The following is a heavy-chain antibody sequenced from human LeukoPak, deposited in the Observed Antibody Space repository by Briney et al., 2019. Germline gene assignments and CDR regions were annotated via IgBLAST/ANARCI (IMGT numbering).Heavy chain of an antibody. CDR3: ASPLSDCSSTSCYTAFFDY. V-gene: IGHV1-46*01. CDR1: GYTFTSYY. D-gene: IGHD2-2*02. CDR2: INPSGGST. Sequence: GASVKVSCKASGYTFTSYYMHWVRQAPGQGLEWMGIINPSGGSTNYAQKFQGRVTITADESTSTAYMELSSLRSEDTAVYYCASPLSDCSSTSCYTAFFDYWGQGTLVTVSS. J-gene: IGHJ4*02.